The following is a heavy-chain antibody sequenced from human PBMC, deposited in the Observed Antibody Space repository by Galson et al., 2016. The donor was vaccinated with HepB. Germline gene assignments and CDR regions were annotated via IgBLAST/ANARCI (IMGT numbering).Heavy chain of an antibody. CDR3: SRAAVVPGARMVFDP. CDR2: IYHTGTS. Sequence: ETLSLTCTVSGASINSSNWWTWVRQAPGRGVEWIGEIYHTGTSNNNPFLSSRFTLSIDKSRNQFSLNLTSATAADTAVYYCSRAAVVPGARMVFDPWGQGTLVTVSS. D-gene: IGHD2-2*01. V-gene: IGHV4-4*02. J-gene: IGHJ5*02. CDR1: GASINSSNW.